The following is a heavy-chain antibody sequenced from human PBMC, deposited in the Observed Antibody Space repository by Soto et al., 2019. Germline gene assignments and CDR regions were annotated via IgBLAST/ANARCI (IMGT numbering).Heavy chain of an antibody. CDR2: INAGNGNT. J-gene: IGHJ4*02. CDR3: ARDRADYYYDSSGYFDY. D-gene: IGHD3-22*01. V-gene: IGHV1-3*01. Sequence: QVQLVQSGAEVKKPGASVKVSCKASGYTFTSYAMHWVRQAPGQRLEWMGWINAGNGNTKYSQKFQGRVTITRDTAASTDYMELSSLRSEDTAVYYCARDRADYYYDSSGYFDYWGQGTLVTVSS. CDR1: GYTFTSYA.